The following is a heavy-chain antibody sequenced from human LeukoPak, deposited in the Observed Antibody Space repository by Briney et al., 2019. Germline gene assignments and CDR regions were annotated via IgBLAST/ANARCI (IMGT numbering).Heavy chain of an antibody. D-gene: IGHD3-9*01. V-gene: IGHV3-30*18. CDR2: ISDDGRKK. Sequence: GGSLRLSCAASGFTFTRYGMHWVRQAPGKGLECVALISDDGRKKYYAESVKGRFTITRDDSKNTLYLQMSSLRAEDTAMYYCAKWNGDFLTGYYLDDWGQGTLVTVSS. CDR3: AKWNGDFLTGYYLDD. J-gene: IGHJ4*02. CDR1: GFTFTRYG.